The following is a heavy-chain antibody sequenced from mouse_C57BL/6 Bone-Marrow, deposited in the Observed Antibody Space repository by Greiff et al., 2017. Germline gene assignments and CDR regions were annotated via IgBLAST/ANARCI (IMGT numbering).Heavy chain of an antibody. CDR2: ISSGSSTI. J-gene: IGHJ4*01. D-gene: IGHD1-1*01. V-gene: IGHV5-17*01. Sequence: EVHLVESGGGLVKPGGSLKLSCAASGFTFSDYGMHWVRQAPEQGLEWVAYISSGSSTIYYADTVKGRYTISRDTATNTLFLQLTSLRSEDTALYYCAWDYDGSGSALDYWGQGTSVTVSS. CDR1: GFTFSDYG. CDR3: AWDYDGSGSALDY.